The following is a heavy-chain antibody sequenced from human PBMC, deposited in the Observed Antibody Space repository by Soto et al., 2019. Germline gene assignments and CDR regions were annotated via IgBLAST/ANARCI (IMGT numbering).Heavy chain of an antibody. CDR1: GFTFSSYW. Sequence: LSLSCAASGFTFSSYWMHWVRQAPGKGLVWVSRINSDGSSTSYADSVKGRFTISRDNAKNTLYLQMNSLRAEDTAVYYCARGPPAWGCGMDVWGQGTTVTVSS. CDR2: INSDGSST. V-gene: IGHV3-74*01. D-gene: IGHD3-16*01. J-gene: IGHJ6*02. CDR3: ARGPPAWGCGMDV.